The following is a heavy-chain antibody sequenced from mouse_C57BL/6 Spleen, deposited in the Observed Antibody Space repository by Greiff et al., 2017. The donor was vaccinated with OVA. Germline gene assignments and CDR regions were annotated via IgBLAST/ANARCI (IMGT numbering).Heavy chain of an antibody. CDR2: IDPSDSYT. CDR3: ARKTYYSIYYAMDY. CDR1: GYTFTSYW. J-gene: IGHJ4*01. Sequence: QVQLQQSGAELVKPGASVKLSCKASGYTFTSYWMQWVKQRPGQGLEWIGEIDPSDSYTNYNQKFKGKATLTVDTSSSTAYMQLSSLTSEDSAVYYCARKTYYSIYYAMDYWGQGTSVTVSS. D-gene: IGHD2-5*01. V-gene: IGHV1-50*01.